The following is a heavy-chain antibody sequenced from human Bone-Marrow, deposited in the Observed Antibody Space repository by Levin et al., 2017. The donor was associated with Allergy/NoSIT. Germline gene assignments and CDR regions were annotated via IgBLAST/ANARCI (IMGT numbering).Heavy chain of an antibody. CDR1: GFTFSSYS. Sequence: GGSLRLSCAASGFTFSSYSMNWVRQAPGKGLEWVSSISSSSSYIYYADSVKGRFTISRDNAKNSLYLQMNSLRAEDTAVYYCARDPWGYYYDSSGYPGDYWGQGTLVTVSS. CDR2: ISSSSSYI. D-gene: IGHD3-22*01. CDR3: ARDPWGYYYDSSGYPGDY. V-gene: IGHV3-21*01. J-gene: IGHJ4*02.